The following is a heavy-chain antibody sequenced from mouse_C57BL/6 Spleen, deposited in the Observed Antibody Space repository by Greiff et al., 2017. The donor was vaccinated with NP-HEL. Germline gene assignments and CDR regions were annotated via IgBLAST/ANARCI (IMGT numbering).Heavy chain of an antibody. J-gene: IGHJ3*01. CDR3: TTSTTSAWFAY. V-gene: IGHV14-1*01. D-gene: IGHD5-5*01. CDR2: IDPEDGDT. Sequence: EVKLMESGAELVRPGASVKLSCTASGFNIKDYYMHWVKQRPEQGLEWIGRIDPEDGDTEYAPKFQGKATMTADTSSNTAYLQLSSLTSEDTAVYYCTTSTTSAWFAYWGQGTLVTVSA. CDR1: GFNIKDYY.